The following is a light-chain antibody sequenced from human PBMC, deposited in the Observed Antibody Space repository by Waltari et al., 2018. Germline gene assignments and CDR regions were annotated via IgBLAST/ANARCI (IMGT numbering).Light chain of an antibody. J-gene: IGKJ3*01. V-gene: IGKV2-28*01. Sequence: DIVMTQSPLSLPVTPGEPASISCRSSQSLLHSNGYTFLYWYLQKPGQSPQLLIYLASNRASGGTDRCSGSGSGTDVTLKISRVEADDVGVYYCMQALQTPLFTFGPGTKVDIK. CDR3: MQALQTPLFT. CDR2: LAS. CDR1: QSLLHSNGYTF.